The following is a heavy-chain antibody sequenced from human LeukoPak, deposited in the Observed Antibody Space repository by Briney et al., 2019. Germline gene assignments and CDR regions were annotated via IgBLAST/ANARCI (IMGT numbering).Heavy chain of an antibody. CDR2: LSGSGITT. D-gene: IGHD6-19*01. V-gene: IGHV3-23*01. Sequence: PGGSLRHSCAASGFTFNNSAMSWVRQAPGKGLEWVSTLSGSGITTYYADSVKGRFTISRDNSKNTLYLQMNSLRAEDTAVYYSAKGIYSSGWSYFDYWGHGTLVTVSS. CDR1: GFTFNNSA. J-gene: IGHJ4*01. CDR3: AKGIYSSGWSYFDY.